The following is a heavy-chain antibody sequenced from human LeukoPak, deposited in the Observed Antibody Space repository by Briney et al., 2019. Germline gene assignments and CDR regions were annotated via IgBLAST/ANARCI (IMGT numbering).Heavy chain of an antibody. V-gene: IGHV4-59*12. CDR1: GGSISSYY. D-gene: IGHD3-9*01. Sequence: SETLSLTCTVSGGSISSYYWSWIRQPPGKGLEWIGYIYYSGSTNYNPSLKSRVTISVDTSKNQFSLKLSSVTAADTAVYYCARDVPPMALRYLGDAFDIWGQGTMVTVSS. CDR2: IYYSGST. J-gene: IGHJ3*02. CDR3: ARDVPPMALRYLGDAFDI.